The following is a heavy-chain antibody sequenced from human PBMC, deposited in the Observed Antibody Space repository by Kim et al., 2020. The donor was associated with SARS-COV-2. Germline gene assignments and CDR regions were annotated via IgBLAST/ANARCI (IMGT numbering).Heavy chain of an antibody. J-gene: IGHJ4*02. V-gene: IGHV3-49*04. CDR2: IRSNTHGGTT. CDR3: TRGRWELPH. D-gene: IGHD1-26*01. Sequence: GGSLRLSCSPSGFTFADYALTWVRQAPGKGLEWVGCIRSNTHGGTTEYAASVKGRFTISRDDSKSIAYLQMNSLKTEDTAIYFCTRGRWELPHWGQGTLV. CDR1: GFTFADYA.